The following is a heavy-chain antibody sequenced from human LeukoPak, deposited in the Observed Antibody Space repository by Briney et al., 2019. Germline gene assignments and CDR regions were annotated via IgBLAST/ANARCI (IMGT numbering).Heavy chain of an antibody. J-gene: IGHJ6*03. V-gene: IGHV3-74*01. CDR2: INSDGSGT. D-gene: IGHD1-26*01. CDR3: AKGHGWEASYYYYYMDV. CDR1: GFTFSSYW. Sequence: GGSLRLSCAASGFTFSSYWIHWVRQAPGKGLVWVSRINSDGSGTTYADSVKGRFTISRDNSKNTLYLKMNSLRAEDTAVYYCAKGHGWEASYYYYYMDVWGKGTTVTISS.